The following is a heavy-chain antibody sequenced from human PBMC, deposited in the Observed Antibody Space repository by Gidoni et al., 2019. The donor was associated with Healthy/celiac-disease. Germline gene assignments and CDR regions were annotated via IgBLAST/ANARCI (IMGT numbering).Heavy chain of an antibody. CDR2: IYTRGNI. V-gene: IGHV4-61*02. J-gene: IGHJ5*02. Sequence: QVQLQESAPGLVKPSQTLSLTCSVSGGSISRGSYHWTWIRQPAGKGLEWIGRIYTRGNIDYNPSLKDRVTISVDTSKNQFSLKLSSVTAADTAVYYCAREVLRDLGFDPWGQGTLVTVSS. CDR1: GGSISRGSYH. D-gene: IGHD1-26*01. CDR3: AREVLRDLGFDP.